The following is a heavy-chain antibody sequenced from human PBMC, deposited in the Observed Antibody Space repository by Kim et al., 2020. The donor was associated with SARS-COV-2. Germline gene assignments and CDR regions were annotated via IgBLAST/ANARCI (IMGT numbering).Heavy chain of an antibody. CDR1: GFTFSSYA. CDR3: VKAPGTGPFRAFDI. CDR2: ISSNGGST. Sequence: GVSLRLSCSASGFTFSSYAMHWVRQAPGKGLEYVSAISSNGGSTYYADSVKGRFTISRDNSKNTLYLQMSSLRAEDTAVYYCVKAPGTGPFRAFDIWGQGTMVTVSS. J-gene: IGHJ3*02. V-gene: IGHV3-64D*09.